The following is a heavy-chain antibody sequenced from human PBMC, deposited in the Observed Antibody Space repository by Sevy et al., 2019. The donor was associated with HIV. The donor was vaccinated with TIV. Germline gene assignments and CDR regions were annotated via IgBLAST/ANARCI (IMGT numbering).Heavy chain of an antibody. CDR1: GFTFSSYG. CDR3: ARESYYDFWSGYVHAFDI. J-gene: IGHJ3*02. Sequence: GGSLRLSCAASGFTFSSYGMHWVRQAPGKGLEWVAVIWYDGRNKYYADSVKGRFTISRDNSKNTLYLQMNSLRAEDTAVYYYARESYYDFWSGYVHAFDIWGQGTMVTVSS. D-gene: IGHD3-3*01. CDR2: IWYDGRNK. V-gene: IGHV3-33*01.